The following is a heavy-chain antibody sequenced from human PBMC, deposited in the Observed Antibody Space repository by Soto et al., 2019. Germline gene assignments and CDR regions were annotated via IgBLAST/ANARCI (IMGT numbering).Heavy chain of an antibody. D-gene: IGHD3-10*01. Sequence: QVQLVQSGAEVKKPGASVKVSCKASGYTFINYGITWVRQAPGQGLEWMGWINSYNGNTNYAQKLQGGVPMTTGTSTNIAYLELRSLRSDDTAVYYCARSAGVVDGDDYWGQGTLLTVSS. V-gene: IGHV1-18*01. CDR1: GYTFINYG. J-gene: IGHJ4*02. CDR2: INSYNGNT. CDR3: ARSAGVVDGDDY.